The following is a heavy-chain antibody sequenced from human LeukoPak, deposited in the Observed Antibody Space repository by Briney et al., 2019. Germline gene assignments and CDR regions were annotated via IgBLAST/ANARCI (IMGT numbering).Heavy chain of an antibody. V-gene: IGHV4-39*01. CDR2: ISYSGTT. CDR1: SASITSSPYF. Sequence: SETLSLTCTVSSASITSSPYFWGWIRQSPGKGLEWIGSISYSGTTYYNPSLKSRVTISVDTSKNQFSLKLNSVTAADTAVYYCTRGSIAYYYMDVWGKGTTVTISS. CDR3: TRGSIAYYYMDV. D-gene: IGHD3-22*01. J-gene: IGHJ6*03.